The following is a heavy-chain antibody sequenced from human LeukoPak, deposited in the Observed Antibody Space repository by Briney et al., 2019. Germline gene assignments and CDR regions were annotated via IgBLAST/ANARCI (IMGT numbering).Heavy chain of an antibody. CDR1: GFTFNNYW. V-gene: IGHV3-7*01. CDR3: ASLGYSPYYYYYMDV. J-gene: IGHJ6*03. CDR2: IKEDGSEK. D-gene: IGHD6-13*01. Sequence: GGSLGLSCTALGFTFNNYWMSWVRRVPGKGLEWVANIKEDGSEKYHVDSVKGRFTISRDNAKNSLYLQMNSLRAEDTAVYYCASLGYSPYYYYYMDVWGKGTTVTVSS.